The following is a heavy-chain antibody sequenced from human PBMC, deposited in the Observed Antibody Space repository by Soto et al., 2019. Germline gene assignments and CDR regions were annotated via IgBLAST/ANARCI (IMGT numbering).Heavy chain of an antibody. J-gene: IGHJ4*02. CDR3: VVGLSGSKTFDY. D-gene: IGHD1-26*01. Sequence: QVQLVQSGAEVKKPGASVTVSCKPSSYLFTSYGISWVRQAPGQGLEWMGWISVYNGKTEYAQRFQGRVTVTTDTFTSTAHMELRSLRSDDTAIYYCVVGLSGSKTFDYWGQGTLVTVSS. V-gene: IGHV1-18*01. CDR2: ISVYNGKT. CDR1: SYLFTSYG.